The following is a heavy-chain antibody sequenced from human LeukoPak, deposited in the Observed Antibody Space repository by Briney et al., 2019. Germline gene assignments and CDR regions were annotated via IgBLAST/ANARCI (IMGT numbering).Heavy chain of an antibody. CDR3: ARDGGSSWYGAFDI. Sequence: GGSLRLSCAASGFTFSSYWMGWVRQAPGKRLEWVANMNIDGSEKYYADSVKGRFTISRDNARNSVYLQMNSLRVEDTAVYYCARDGGSSWYGAFDIWGQGTMVTVSS. V-gene: IGHV3-7*01. CDR1: GFTFSSYW. J-gene: IGHJ3*02. D-gene: IGHD6-13*01. CDR2: MNIDGSEK.